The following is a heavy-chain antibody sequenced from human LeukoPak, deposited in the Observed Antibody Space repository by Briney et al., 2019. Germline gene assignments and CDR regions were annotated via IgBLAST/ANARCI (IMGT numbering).Heavy chain of an antibody. J-gene: IGHJ5*02. V-gene: IGHV4-4*07. CDR2: IYTSGST. Sequence: SETLSLTCTVSGGSISSYYLSWIRQPAGKGLEWIGRIYTSGSTNYNPSLKSRVTMSVKTSKTQFSLKLHSVTAADTAVYYCARDYDVLTAYPPTQLFDPWGQGTLVTVSS. CDR1: GGSISSYY. CDR3: ARDYDVLTAYPPTQLFDP. D-gene: IGHD3-9*01.